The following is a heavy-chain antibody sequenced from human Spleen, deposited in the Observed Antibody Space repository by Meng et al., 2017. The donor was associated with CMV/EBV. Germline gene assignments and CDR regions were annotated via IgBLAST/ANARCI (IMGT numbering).Heavy chain of an antibody. Sequence: QGQLQQWGAGRLKPSETRSLTCAVYGGSFRGYYWSWIRQPPGKGLEWIGEINHSGSTNYNPSLKSRVTISVDTSKNQFSLKLSSVTAADTAVYYCARGRVGATLDYWGQGTLVTVSS. V-gene: IGHV4-34*01. J-gene: IGHJ4*02. CDR3: ARGRVGATLDY. CDR2: INHSGST. D-gene: IGHD1-26*01. CDR1: GGSFRGYY.